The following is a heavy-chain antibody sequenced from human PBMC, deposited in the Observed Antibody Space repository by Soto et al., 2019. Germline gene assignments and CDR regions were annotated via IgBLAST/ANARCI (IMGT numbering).Heavy chain of an antibody. Sequence: QVKLVKSGAEVKKPGASVKVSCKASGYTFTSYDINWVRQATGQGLEWMGWMNPNSGNTGYAQKFRGRVPMTRNTSISTAYIELSSLRSEATAVYYCARTLYGDNADYWGQATLVTFSS. CDR3: ARTLYGDNADY. J-gene: IGHJ4*02. V-gene: IGHV1-8*01. CDR1: GYTFTSYD. D-gene: IGHD4-17*01. CDR2: MNPNSGNT.